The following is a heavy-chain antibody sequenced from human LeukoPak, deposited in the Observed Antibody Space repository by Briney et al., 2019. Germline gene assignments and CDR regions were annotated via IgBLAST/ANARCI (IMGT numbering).Heavy chain of an antibody. CDR1: GFTFSSYG. J-gene: IGHJ4*02. V-gene: IGHV3-33*06. CDR2: IWYDGSNK. CDR3: AKLEMDTAMVDY. Sequence: VGSLRLSCAASGFTFSSYGMHWVRQAPGKGLEWVAVIWYDGSNKYYADSVKGRFTISRDNSKNTLYLQMNSLRAEDTAVYYCAKLEMDTAMVDYWGQGTLVTVSS. D-gene: IGHD5-18*01.